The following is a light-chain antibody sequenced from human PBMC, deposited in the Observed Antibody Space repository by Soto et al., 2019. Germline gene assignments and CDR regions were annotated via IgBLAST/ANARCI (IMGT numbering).Light chain of an antibody. Sequence: QSVLTQPASVSGSPGQSITISCTGTSSEVGGFNYVSWYQQHPGKAPKLMIYDATNRPSGVSYRFSGSKSGNTASLTISGLQAEDEADYYCNSYTSRSTYVFRTGTKVTVL. CDR2: DAT. CDR1: SSEVGGFNY. CDR3: NSYTSRSTYV. J-gene: IGLJ1*01. V-gene: IGLV2-14*03.